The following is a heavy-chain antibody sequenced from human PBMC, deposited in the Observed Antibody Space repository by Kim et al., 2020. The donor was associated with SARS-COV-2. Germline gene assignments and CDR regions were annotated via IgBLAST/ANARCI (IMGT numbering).Heavy chain of an antibody. Sequence: ASVKVSCKASGYTFTSYGISWVRQAPGQGLEWMGWISAYNGNTNYAQKLQGRVTMTTDTSTSTAYMELRSLRSDDTAVYYCAREGIWGSYRYTVENDYWGQGTLVTVSS. D-gene: IGHD3-16*02. CDR2: ISAYNGNT. J-gene: IGHJ4*02. V-gene: IGHV1-18*01. CDR3: AREGIWGSYRYTVENDY. CDR1: GYTFTSYG.